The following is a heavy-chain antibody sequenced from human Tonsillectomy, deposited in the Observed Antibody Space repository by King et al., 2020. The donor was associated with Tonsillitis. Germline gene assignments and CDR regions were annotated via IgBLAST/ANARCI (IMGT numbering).Heavy chain of an antibody. CDR2: ISAYNGDT. V-gene: IGHV1-18*01. J-gene: IGHJ4*02. CDR1: GYTFTNYG. D-gene: IGHD6-13*01. Sequence: QLVQSGAEVKKPGASVKVSCKASGYTFTNYGISWVRQAPGQGLEWMAWISAYNGDTNYAQKLQGRVTMTTDTSTSTAYMEVRSLRSDDTAVYYCARSGSYSSTWNYFDYWGQGTLVTVSS. CDR3: ARSGSYSSTWNYFDY.